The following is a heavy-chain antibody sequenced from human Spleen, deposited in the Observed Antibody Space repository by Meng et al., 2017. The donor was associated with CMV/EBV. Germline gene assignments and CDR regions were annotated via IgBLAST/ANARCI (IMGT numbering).Heavy chain of an antibody. CDR3: ARDDNWGPDY. CDR1: GYTFTDYY. J-gene: IGHJ4*02. Sequence: ASVKVSCKASGYTFTDYYIHWVRQAPGQGPEWMGWISPKSGGTRYAQNFQGRVTMTRDTSIRTVYMELSSLRSDDTAMYYCARDDNWGPDYWGQGTLVTVSS. D-gene: IGHD7-27*01. V-gene: IGHV1-2*02. CDR2: ISPKSGGT.